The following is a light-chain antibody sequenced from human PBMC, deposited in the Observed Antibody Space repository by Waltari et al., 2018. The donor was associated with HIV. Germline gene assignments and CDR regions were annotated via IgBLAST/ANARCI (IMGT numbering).Light chain of an antibody. CDR2: EVS. J-gene: IGLJ2*01. V-gene: IGLV2-14*01. CDR1: SSDVGDYNY. Sequence: QSALTQPASVSGSLGQSITISCTGASSDVGDYNYVSWYQQHPGKAPKVMIFEVSNRPSGVSDCFSGSKSGNTASLTISGVQPEDEADYYCSSYTTSNSHVVFGGGTKVTVL. CDR3: SSYTTSNSHVV.